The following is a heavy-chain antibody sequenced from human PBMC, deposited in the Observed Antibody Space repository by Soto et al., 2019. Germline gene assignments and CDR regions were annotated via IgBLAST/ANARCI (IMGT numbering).Heavy chain of an antibody. D-gene: IGHD3-10*01. CDR3: ARDSLTMVRGVIISASSYYGMDV. V-gene: IGHV6-1*01. Sequence: PSQTLSLTCAISGDSVSSNSAAWNWIRQSPSRGLEWLGRTYYRSKWYNDYAVSVKSRITINPDTSKNQFSLQLNSVTPEDTAVYYCARDSLTMVRGVIISASSYYGMDVWGQGTTVT. J-gene: IGHJ6*02. CDR1: GDSVSSNSAA. CDR2: TYYRSKWYN.